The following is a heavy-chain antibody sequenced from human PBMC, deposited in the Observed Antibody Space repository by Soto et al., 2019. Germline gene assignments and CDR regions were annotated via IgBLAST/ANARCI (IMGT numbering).Heavy chain of an antibody. CDR3: ARAWNYYDSSGENWFDP. J-gene: IGHJ5*02. D-gene: IGHD3-22*01. Sequence: QVQLQESGPGLVKPSETLSLTCTVSGGSISSYYWSWIRQPPGKGLEWIGYIYYSGSTNYNPSLKGRVTISLDTSKNQFSLKLSSVTAADTAVYYCARAWNYYDSSGENWFDPWGQGTLVTVSS. CDR2: IYYSGST. V-gene: IGHV4-59*01. CDR1: GGSISSYY.